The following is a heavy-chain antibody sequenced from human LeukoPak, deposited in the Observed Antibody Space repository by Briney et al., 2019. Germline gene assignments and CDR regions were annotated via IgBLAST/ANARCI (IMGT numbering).Heavy chain of an antibody. CDR1: GGSISSYY. V-gene: IGHV4-59*08. CDR2: IYYSGST. Sequence: PSETLSLTCTVSGGSISSYYWSWIRQPPGKGLEWIGYIYYSGSTNYNPSLKSRVTISVDTSKNQFSLKLSSVTAADTAVYYCARHYYDSSGPFDYWGQGTLVTVSS. CDR3: ARHYYDSSGPFDY. D-gene: IGHD3-22*01. J-gene: IGHJ4*02.